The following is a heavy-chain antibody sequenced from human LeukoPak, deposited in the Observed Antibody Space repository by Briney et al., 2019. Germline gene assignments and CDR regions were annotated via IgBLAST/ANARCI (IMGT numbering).Heavy chain of an antibody. CDR3: ARASALTGTSRTSDDAFDI. D-gene: IGHD1-7*01. CDR1: GYTFSTYG. J-gene: IGHJ3*02. CDR2: VSAYNDNT. V-gene: IGHV1-18*01. Sequence: ASVKVSCKASGYTFSTYGITWVRQAPGQGLEGMGGVSAYNDNTNYAQKFQGRVTMTTDASTSTAYMELRSLRSDDTAVYYCARASALTGTSRTSDDAFDIWGQGTMVTVSS.